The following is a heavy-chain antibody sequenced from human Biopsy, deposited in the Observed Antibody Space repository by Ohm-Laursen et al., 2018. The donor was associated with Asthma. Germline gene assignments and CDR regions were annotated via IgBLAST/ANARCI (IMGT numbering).Heavy chain of an antibody. CDR1: GFVFRSHA. J-gene: IGHJ4*02. CDR2: VSYDGGVA. D-gene: IGHD3-3*01. V-gene: IGHV3-30*18. Sequence: SLRLSCTASGFVFRSHAMHWFRQAPGKGLEWVAVVSYDGGVAHYADSMKGRFTISRDNAKSTLYLQMNRLRTDDTAVYYCAKRRGYSDLTDFDHWGQGTLVTVSS. CDR3: AKRRGYSDLTDFDH.